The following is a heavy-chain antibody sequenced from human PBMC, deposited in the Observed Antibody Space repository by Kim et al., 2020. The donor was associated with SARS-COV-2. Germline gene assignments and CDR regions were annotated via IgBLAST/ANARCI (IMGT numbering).Heavy chain of an antibody. Sequence: TTDYHASLTGRVTVSVDTSKNQLSLRLTSVTAADTVVYFCARGGTYYLDSWGQGTLVTVSS. D-gene: IGHD3-10*01. CDR3: ARGGTYYLDS. CDR2: TT. J-gene: IGHJ5*01. V-gene: IGHV4-4*07.